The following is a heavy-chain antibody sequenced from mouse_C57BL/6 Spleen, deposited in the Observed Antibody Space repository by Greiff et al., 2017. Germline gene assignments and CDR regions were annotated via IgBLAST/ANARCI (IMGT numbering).Heavy chain of an antibody. CDR2: IDPSDSYT. V-gene: IGHV1-50*01. CDR1: GYTFTSYW. Sequence: QVQLQQPGAELVKPGASVKLSCKASGYTFTSYWMQWVKQRPGQGLEWIGEIDPSDSYTNYNQKFKGNATLTVDTSSSTAYMQLSSLTSEDSAVYYCARNYGSSYERAYFDYWGQGTTLTVAS. D-gene: IGHD1-1*01. CDR3: ARNYGSSYERAYFDY. J-gene: IGHJ2*01.